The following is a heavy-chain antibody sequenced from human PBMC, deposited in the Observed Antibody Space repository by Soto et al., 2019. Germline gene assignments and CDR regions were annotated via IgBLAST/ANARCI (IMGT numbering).Heavy chain of an antibody. CDR1: GYTFTGYY. CDR2: INPNSGGT. CDR3: ARVSSEEIVNWFDP. D-gene: IGHD3-16*02. Sequence: ASVKVSCKASGYTFTGYYMHWVRQAPGQGLEWMGWINPNSGGTNYAQKFQGRVTMTRDTSISTAYMELSRLRSDDTAVYYCARVSSEEIVNWFDPWGQGNLVTVSS. J-gene: IGHJ5*02. V-gene: IGHV1-2*02.